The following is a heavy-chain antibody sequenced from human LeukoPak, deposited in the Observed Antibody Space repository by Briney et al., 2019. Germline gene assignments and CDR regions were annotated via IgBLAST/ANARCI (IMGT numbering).Heavy chain of an antibody. CDR3: ARHPWEYSSSSGAFDI. CDR1: GYSFTSYW. V-gene: IGHV5-51*01. CDR2: IYPGDSDT. Sequence: GESLKISCKGSGYSFTSYWIGWVRQMPGKGLEWMGIIYPGDSDTRYSPSFQGQVTISADKPISTAYLQWSSLKASDTAMYYCARHPWEYSSSSGAFDIWGQGTMVTVSS. J-gene: IGHJ3*02. D-gene: IGHD6-6*01.